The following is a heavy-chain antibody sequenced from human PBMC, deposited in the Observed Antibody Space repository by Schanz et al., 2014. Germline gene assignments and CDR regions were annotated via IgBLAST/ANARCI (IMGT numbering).Heavy chain of an antibody. V-gene: IGHV3-72*01. CDR1: GFTFSDHF. CDR3: ARRNFYDKSAAFDY. D-gene: IGHD3-9*01. J-gene: IGHJ4*02. Sequence: EVQLVESGGGLVQPGGSLRLSCSASGFTFSDHFMDWVRQAPGKGLEWVGHSRNKGHSYTSEYAASVKGRFTISRDESESSLYLQMDSLKTEDTAVYYCARRNFYDKSAAFDYCGQGSLVTVSS. CDR2: SRNKGHSYTS.